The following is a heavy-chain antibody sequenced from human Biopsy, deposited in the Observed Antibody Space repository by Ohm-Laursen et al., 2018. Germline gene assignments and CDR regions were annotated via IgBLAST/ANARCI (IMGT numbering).Heavy chain of an antibody. CDR1: GKTFSDYY. V-gene: IGHV4-34*08. J-gene: IGHJ4*02. Sequence: SETLSLTCEVSGKTFSDYYWRWIRQPPGKGLEWIGQINQSGRTNYNPSLKSRVNISADKSNNQFSLKLTSVTSADTAVYFCGNEVHGRDYWGRGALVTVSS. CDR3: GNEVHGRDY. CDR2: INQSGRT. D-gene: IGHD2-15*01.